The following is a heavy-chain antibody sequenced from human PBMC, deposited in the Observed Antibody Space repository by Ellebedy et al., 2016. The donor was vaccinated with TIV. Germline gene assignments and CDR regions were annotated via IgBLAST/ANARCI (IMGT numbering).Heavy chain of an antibody. V-gene: IGHV1-46*01. CDR3: AREGGITRKGNGMDV. D-gene: IGHD3-10*01. Sequence: ASVKVSCXASGYTLTSYYMHWVRQAPGQGLEWMGIINPSGGSTSYAQKFQGRVTMTRDTSTSTVYMELSSLRSEDTAVYYCAREGGITRKGNGMDVWGQGTTVTVSS. CDR2: INPSGGST. CDR1: GYTLTSYY. J-gene: IGHJ6*02.